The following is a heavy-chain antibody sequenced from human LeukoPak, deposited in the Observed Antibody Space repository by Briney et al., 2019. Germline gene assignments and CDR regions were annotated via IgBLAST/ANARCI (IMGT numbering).Heavy chain of an antibody. CDR3: ARALWFGETFPAY. Sequence: PGGSLGLSCAASGFTFDDYAMHWVRQAPGKGLEWVSGISWNSGSIGYADSVKGRFTISRDNAKNSLYLQMNSLRAEDTAVYYCARALWFGETFPAYWGQGTLVTVSS. CDR2: ISWNSGSI. V-gene: IGHV3-9*01. CDR1: GFTFDDYA. D-gene: IGHD3-10*01. J-gene: IGHJ4*02.